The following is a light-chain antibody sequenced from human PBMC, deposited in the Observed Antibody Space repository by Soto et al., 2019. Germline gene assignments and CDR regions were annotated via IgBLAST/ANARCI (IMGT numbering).Light chain of an antibody. CDR1: QTTSSW. CDR3: QQYKSRRT. CDR2: KAS. V-gene: IGKV1-5*03. J-gene: IGKJ1*01. Sequence: DIQMTQSPSTLSGSVGDRVTITCRASQTTSSWLAWYQQKPGKAPKLLIYKASTLKSGVPSRFSGSGSGTEFTLTISSLQPDDFATYYCQQYKSRRTFGQGTKVDIK.